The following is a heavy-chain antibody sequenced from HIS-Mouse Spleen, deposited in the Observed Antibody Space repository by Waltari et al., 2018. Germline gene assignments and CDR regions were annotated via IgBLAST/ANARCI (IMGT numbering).Heavy chain of an antibody. Sequence: QVQLVQSGAEVKKPGASVKVSCKASGSTFTGYYLPRGRQAPGKGLEWMGWINPNSGGTNYAQKFQGRVTMTRDTSISTAYMELSRLRSDDTAVYYCARVGLGIAFDIWGQGTMVTVSS. CDR1: GSTFTGYY. J-gene: IGHJ3*02. D-gene: IGHD7-27*01. CDR3: ARVGLGIAFDI. V-gene: IGHV1-2*02. CDR2: INPNSGGT.